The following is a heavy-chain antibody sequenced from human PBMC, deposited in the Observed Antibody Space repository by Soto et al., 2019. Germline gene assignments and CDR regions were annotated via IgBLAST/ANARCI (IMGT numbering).Heavy chain of an antibody. CDR1: KFTFSSFE. Sequence: GGSLRLSCAASKFTFSSFEVNWVRQAPGKGLEWISYISSTGSLIYYADSVKGRFTISRDNAKNYLYLQMNSLRPEDTAIYYCTRGGGWHQGYYHYYGMDVWGQGTTVTVSS. CDR2: ISSTGSLI. J-gene: IGHJ6*02. V-gene: IGHV3-48*03. D-gene: IGHD1-26*01. CDR3: TRGGGWHQGYYHYYGMDV.